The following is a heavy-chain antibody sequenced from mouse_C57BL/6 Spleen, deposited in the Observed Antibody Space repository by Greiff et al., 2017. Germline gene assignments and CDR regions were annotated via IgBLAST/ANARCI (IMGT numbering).Heavy chain of an antibody. CDR1: GYTFTEYT. CDR3: ARHGGVSGGLRSWWFDV. J-gene: IGHJ1*03. Sequence: VQLQQSGAELVKPGASVKLSCKASGYTFTEYTIHWVKQRSGQGLEWIGWFYPGSGSIKYNEKFKDKATLTADKSSSTVYMELSRLTSEDSAVYFCARHGGVSGGLRSWWFDVWGTGTTVTVSS. V-gene: IGHV1-62-2*01. CDR2: FYPGSGSI.